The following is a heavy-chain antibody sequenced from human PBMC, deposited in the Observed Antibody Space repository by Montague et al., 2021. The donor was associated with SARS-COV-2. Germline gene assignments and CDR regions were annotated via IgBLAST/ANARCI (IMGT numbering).Heavy chain of an antibody. J-gene: IGHJ4*02. D-gene: IGHD6-13*01. CDR3: ARDQQLAVDY. V-gene: IGHV3-30-3*01. CDR2: ISYDGSNK. CDR1: GFTFSSYA. Sequence: SLRLSCAASGFTFSSYAMHWVRQAPGKGLEWVAVISYDGSNKYYXDSVKGRSTISRDISKNTLYLQMNSLRAEDTAVYYCARDQQLAVDYWGQGTLVTVSS.